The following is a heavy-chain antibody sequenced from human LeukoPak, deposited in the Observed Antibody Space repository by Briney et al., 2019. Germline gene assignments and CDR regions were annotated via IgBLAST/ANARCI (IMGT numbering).Heavy chain of an antibody. CDR2: ISSSGSTI. Sequence: PGGSLRLSCAASGFTFSDYYMSWIRQAPGKGLEWVSYISSSGSTIYYADSVKGRFTISRDNAKNSLYLQMNSLRAEDTAVYYCAKDIATVTTYAFDIWGQGTMVTVSS. D-gene: IGHD4-17*01. V-gene: IGHV3-11*01. CDR3: AKDIATVTTYAFDI. J-gene: IGHJ3*02. CDR1: GFTFSDYY.